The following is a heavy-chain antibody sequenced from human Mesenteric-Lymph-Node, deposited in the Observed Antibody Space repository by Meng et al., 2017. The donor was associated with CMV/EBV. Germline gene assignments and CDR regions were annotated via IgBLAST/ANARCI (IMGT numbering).Heavy chain of an antibody. V-gene: IGHV3-20*04. CDR3: ARGVFEWELLGNAFDI. CDR2: INWNGGST. D-gene: IGHD1-26*01. CDR1: GFTFDDYG. J-gene: IGHJ3*02. Sequence: GESLKISCAASGFTFDDYGMSWVRQAPGKGLEWVSGINWNGGSTGYADSVKGRFTISRDNAKNSLYLQMNSLRAEDTALYYCARGVFEWELLGNAFDIWGQGTMVTVSS.